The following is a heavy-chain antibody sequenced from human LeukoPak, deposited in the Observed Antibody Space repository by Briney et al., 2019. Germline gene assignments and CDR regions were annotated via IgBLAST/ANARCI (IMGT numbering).Heavy chain of an antibody. J-gene: IGHJ3*02. CDR3: ARVIAVAGAFDI. Sequence: SVKVSSKVSVGTFSSYDISGVRPAPAQGREWMGGIIPIFGTANSTKHLSSGDTLTADTSTSTSYMELSSLRSEDKAVYCCARVIAVAGAFDIWGQGTKVNVSS. V-gene: IGHV1-69*06. CDR2: IIPIFGTA. CDR1: VGTFSSYD. D-gene: IGHD6-13*01.